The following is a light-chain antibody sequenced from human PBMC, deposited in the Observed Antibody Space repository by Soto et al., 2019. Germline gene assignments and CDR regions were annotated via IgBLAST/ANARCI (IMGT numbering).Light chain of an antibody. CDR2: DNN. Sequence: QSVLTQPPSVSAAPGQKVTISCSGSSSNIGNTYVSWYQQLPGTAPKLLIYDNNKRPSGIPDRFSGSKSGTSATLGITVLQTGDEADYYCGTWDSSMSVYVVFGGGTKLTVL. J-gene: IGLJ2*01. V-gene: IGLV1-51*01. CDR3: GTWDSSMSVYVV. CDR1: SSNIGNTY.